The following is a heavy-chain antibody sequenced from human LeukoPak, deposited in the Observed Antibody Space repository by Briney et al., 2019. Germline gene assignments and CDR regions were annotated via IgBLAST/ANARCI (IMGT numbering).Heavy chain of an antibody. CDR2: INPNSGVT. D-gene: IGHD1-7*01. V-gene: IGHV1-2*02. J-gene: IGHJ4*02. Sequence: ASVKVSCKTSGYTFTGYYMHWVRQAPGQGLEWMGWINPNSGVTNYAQKFQGRVTMTRDTSISTAYMELSRLRLDDTAVYFCAPSGRTGSTTGINSYYFDYWGQGTLVTVSS. CDR3: APSGRTGSTTGINSYYFDY. CDR1: GYTFTGYY.